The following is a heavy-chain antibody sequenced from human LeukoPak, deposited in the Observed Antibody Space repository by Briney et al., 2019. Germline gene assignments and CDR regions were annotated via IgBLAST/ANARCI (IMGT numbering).Heavy chain of an antibody. D-gene: IGHD3-22*01. J-gene: IGHJ4*02. CDR2: IYHSGNT. CDR1: GYSISSGNY. V-gene: IGHV4-38-2*01. Sequence: SETLSLTCAVSGYSISSGNYWGWIRQPPGKGLEWIGSIYHSGNTFHNPSLKSRVTIPVDTSKNQFSLNLSSVTAADTAVYYCARSLGEYYDSSGYLDYWGQGTLVTVSS. CDR3: ARSLGEYYDSSGYLDY.